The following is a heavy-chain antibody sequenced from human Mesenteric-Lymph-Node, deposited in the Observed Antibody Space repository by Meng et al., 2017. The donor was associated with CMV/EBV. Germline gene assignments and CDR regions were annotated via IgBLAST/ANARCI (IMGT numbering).Heavy chain of an antibody. J-gene: IGHJ4*02. CDR3: TTLGSRDY. V-gene: IGHV3-15*01. CDR1: GFTFSNAW. Sequence: GGPLRLSSAASGFTFSNAWRSWVRQAPGKGLDWVGRVKSKTDGGTTDYAAPVKGRFTISRDDSQNTLYLQMNSLKTEDTAVYYCTTLGSRDYWGQGTLVTVSS. D-gene: IGHD1-26*01. CDR2: VKSKTDGGTT.